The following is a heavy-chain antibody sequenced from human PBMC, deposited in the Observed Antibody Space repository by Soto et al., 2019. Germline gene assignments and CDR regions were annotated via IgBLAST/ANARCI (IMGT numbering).Heavy chain of an antibody. CDR1: GGTFSSYA. Sequence: QVQLVQSGAEVKKPGSSVKVSCKASGGTFSSYAISWVRQAPGQGLEWMGGIIPIFGTANYAQKFQGRVTITADESTSTAYMELSSLRSEDTAVYYSARDAVSATTPNWKFDYFDYWGQGTLVTVSS. J-gene: IGHJ4*02. D-gene: IGHD1-1*01. V-gene: IGHV1-69*01. CDR3: ARDAVSATTPNWKFDYFDY. CDR2: IIPIFGTA.